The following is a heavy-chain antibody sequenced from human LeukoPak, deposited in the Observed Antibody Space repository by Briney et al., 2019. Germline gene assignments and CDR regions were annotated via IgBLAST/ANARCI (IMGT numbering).Heavy chain of an antibody. Sequence: GASVKVSCKASGYTFTSYGISWVRQAPGQGLEWMGWISAYNGNTNYAQKLQGRVTMTTDTSTSTAYMELRSLRSDDTAVYYCARDPVPPYYYDSSGYYLDYWGQGTLVTVSS. J-gene: IGHJ4*02. CDR1: GYTFTSYG. CDR2: ISAYNGNT. V-gene: IGHV1-18*01. D-gene: IGHD3-22*01. CDR3: ARDPVPPYYYDSSGYYLDY.